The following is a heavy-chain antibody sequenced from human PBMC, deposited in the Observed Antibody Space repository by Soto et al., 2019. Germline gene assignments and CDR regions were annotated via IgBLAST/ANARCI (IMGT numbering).Heavy chain of an antibody. V-gene: IGHV3-11*05. CDR2: ISSSSSYT. CDR3: ATIRHSGWYSDFDY. D-gene: IGHD6-19*01. CDR1: GFTFSDYS. Sequence: QVQLVESGGGLVKPGGSLRLSCAASGFTFSDYSISWIRQAPGKGLEWLSCISSSSSYTYYPDSVKGRFLISRDNAKNSLYLQMNSLRAEDTAVYYCATIRHSGWYSDFDYWGQGTLVTVSS. J-gene: IGHJ4*02.